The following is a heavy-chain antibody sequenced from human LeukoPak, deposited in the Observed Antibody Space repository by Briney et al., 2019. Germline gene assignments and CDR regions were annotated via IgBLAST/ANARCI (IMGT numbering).Heavy chain of an antibody. Sequence: GASVKVSCKASGYSFTSYGISWVRQAPGQGLEWMGWISAYNGNTNYAQKLQGRVTMTTDTSTSTAYMELRSLRSDDTAVYYCARDGTYYDFWSGSFGHTNPYYFDYWGQGTLVTVSS. CDR1: GYSFTSYG. J-gene: IGHJ4*02. V-gene: IGHV1-18*01. CDR2: ISAYNGNT. CDR3: ARDGTYYDFWSGSFGHTNPYYFDY. D-gene: IGHD3-3*01.